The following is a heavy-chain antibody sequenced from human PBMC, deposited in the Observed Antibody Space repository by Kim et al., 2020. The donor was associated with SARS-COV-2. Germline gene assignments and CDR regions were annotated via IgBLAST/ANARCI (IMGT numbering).Heavy chain of an antibody. D-gene: IGHD3-3*01. V-gene: IGHV3-7*01. CDR3: ARDVLDVLRFLEWLPLYYMDV. CDR1: GFTFSSYW. J-gene: IGHJ6*03. Sequence: GGSLRLSCAASGFTFSSYWMSWVRQAPGKGLEWVANIKQDGSEKYYVDSVKGRFTISRDNAKNSLYLQMNSLRAEDTAVYYCARDVLDVLRFLEWLPLYYMDVWGKGTTVTVSS. CDR2: IKQDGSEK.